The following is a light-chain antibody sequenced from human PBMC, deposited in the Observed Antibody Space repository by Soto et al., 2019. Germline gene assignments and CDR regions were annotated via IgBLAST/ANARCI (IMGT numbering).Light chain of an antibody. CDR3: SSYTSSSALVV. CDR1: SSDIGRYTY. Sequence: QSALTQPASVSGSPGQSITISCTGTSSDIGRYTYVSWYQQHPGKAPQLMIYDVSHRPSGVANRFSGSKSGNTASLTISGLQAEDEADYYCSSYTSSSALVVFGPGTKLTVL. V-gene: IGLV2-14*03. J-gene: IGLJ1*01. CDR2: DVS.